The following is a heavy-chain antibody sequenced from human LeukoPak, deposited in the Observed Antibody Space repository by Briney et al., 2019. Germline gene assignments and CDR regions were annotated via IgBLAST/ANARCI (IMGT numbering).Heavy chain of an antibody. V-gene: IGHV1-2*02. CDR1: GYTFTGYY. CDR3: ARATVVTILDY. Sequence: ASVKVSCKAPGYTFTGYYMHWVRQAPGQGLGWMGWIIPNGGGTNYAQKLQGRVTMTRDTSISTAYMELSRLRSDDTAVYYCARATVVTILDYWGQGTLVTVSS. D-gene: IGHD4-23*01. CDR2: IIPNGGGT. J-gene: IGHJ4*02.